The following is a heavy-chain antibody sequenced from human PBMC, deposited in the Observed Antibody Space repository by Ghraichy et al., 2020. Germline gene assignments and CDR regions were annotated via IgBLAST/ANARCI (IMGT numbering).Heavy chain of an antibody. V-gene: IGHV4-31*03. D-gene: IGHD6-19*01. CDR3: ARYSSGLGNV. CDR1: GGSISSGGYY. Sequence: SETLSLTCTVSGGSISSGGYYWSWIRQHPGKGLEWIGYIYYSGSTYYNPSLKSRVTISVDTSKNQFSLKLSSVTAADTAVYYCARYSSGLGNVWGQGTTVTVSS. CDR2: IYYSGST. J-gene: IGHJ6*02.